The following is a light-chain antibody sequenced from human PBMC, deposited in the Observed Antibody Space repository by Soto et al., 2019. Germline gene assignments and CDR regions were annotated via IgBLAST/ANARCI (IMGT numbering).Light chain of an antibody. J-gene: IGLJ1*01. CDR2: EVS. CDR3: VSFGGSNV. V-gene: IGLV2-8*01. CDR1: SSDVGAYNY. Sequence: QSVLTQPPSASGSPGQSVTISCTGTSSDVGAYNYVSWYQRHPGKAPKLMIYEVSKRPSGVPDRFSGSKSGNTASLTVSGLQAEDEADYYCVSFGGSNVFGTGTKVTVL.